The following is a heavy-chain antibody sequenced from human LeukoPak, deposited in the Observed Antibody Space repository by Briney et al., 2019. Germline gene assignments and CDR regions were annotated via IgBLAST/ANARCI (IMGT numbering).Heavy chain of an antibody. J-gene: IGHJ4*02. D-gene: IGHD3-22*01. CDR3: ARDQRSPPYYYDSGH. Sequence: GASVKVSCKASGYTFTGYYMHWVRQAPGQGLEWMGWINPNSGGTNYAQKFQGRVTITADKSTSTAYMELSSLRSEDTAVYYCARDQRSPPYYYDSGHWGQGTLVTVSS. CDR2: INPNSGGT. CDR1: GYTFTGYY. V-gene: IGHV1-2*02.